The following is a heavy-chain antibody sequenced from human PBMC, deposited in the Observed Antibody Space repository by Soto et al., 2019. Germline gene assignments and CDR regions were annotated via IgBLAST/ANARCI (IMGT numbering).Heavy chain of an antibody. Sequence: QEELVQSGAEVKKPGSSVNVSCKASGGTFASYSITWVRQAPGQRLEWMGEIIPLLKTVNYAQKFQGRVTSTGDRSKSTVYMALSRMRSDDTAVYYCARDPVDLFGYMDVWGHGTTVTVS. J-gene: IGHJ6*02. D-gene: IGHD6-25*01. CDR3: ARDPVDLFGYMDV. CDR2: IIPLLKTV. V-gene: IGHV1-69*06. CDR1: GGTFASYS.